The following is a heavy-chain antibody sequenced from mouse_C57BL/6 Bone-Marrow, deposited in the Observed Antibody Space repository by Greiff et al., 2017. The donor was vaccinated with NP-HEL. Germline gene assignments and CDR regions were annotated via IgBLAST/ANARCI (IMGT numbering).Heavy chain of an antibody. Sequence: VQLQQPGAELVKPGASVKLSCKASGYTFTSYWINWVKQRPGQGLEWIGEIDPSDSNTNYNQKFKGKATLTVDTSSSTAYMQLSSLTSEDSAVYYCARPPGYYPAWFAYWGQGTLVTVSA. CDR2: IDPSDSNT. D-gene: IGHD2-3*01. J-gene: IGHJ3*01. V-gene: IGHV1-50*01. CDR1: GYTFTSYW. CDR3: ARPPGYYPAWFAY.